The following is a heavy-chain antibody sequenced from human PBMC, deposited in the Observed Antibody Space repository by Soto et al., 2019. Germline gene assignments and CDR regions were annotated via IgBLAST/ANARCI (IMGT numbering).Heavy chain of an antibody. J-gene: IGHJ6*02. V-gene: IGHV4-59*01. D-gene: IGHD5-18*01. CDR2: IYYSGST. CDR3: ARADVGTAMGFYYYYGMDV. CDR1: GGSISSYY. Sequence: SETLSLTCTVSGGSISSYYWSWIRQPPGKGLEWIGYIYYSGSTNYNPSLKSRVTISVDTSKNQFSLKLSSVTAADTAVYYCARADVGTAMGFYYYYGMDVWGQGTTVTVSS.